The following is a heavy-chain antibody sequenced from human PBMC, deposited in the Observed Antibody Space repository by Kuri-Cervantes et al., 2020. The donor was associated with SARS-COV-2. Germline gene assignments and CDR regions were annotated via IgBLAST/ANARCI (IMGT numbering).Heavy chain of an antibody. CDR3: ARGEYYYGSAAEPYYYYGMDV. Sequence: SQTLSLTCAVYGGSFSGYYWSWIRQPPGKGLEWIGEINHSGSTNYNPSLKSRVTISVDTSKNQFSLKLSSVTAADTAVYYCARGEYYYGSAAEPYYYYGMDVWGQGTTVTGSS. J-gene: IGHJ6*02. CDR1: GGSFSGYY. CDR2: INHSGST. D-gene: IGHD3-10*01. V-gene: IGHV4-34*01.